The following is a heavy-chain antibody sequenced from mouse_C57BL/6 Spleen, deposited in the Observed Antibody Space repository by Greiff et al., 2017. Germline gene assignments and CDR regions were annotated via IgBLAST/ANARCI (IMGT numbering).Heavy chain of an antibody. CDR1: GYTFTSYW. Sequence: QVQLQQPGAELVKPGASVKLSCKASGYTFTSYWMQWVKQRPGQGLEWIGEIDPSGSYTNYNQKFKGKASLTVDTSSSTAYMQLSSLTSEDSAVYYCARWGGSSGYDSDYWGQGTTLTVSS. CDR3: ARWGGSSGYDSDY. D-gene: IGHD3-2*02. V-gene: IGHV1-50*01. J-gene: IGHJ2*01. CDR2: IDPSGSYT.